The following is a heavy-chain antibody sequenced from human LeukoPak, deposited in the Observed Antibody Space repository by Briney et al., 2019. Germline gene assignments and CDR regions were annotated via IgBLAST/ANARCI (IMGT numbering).Heavy chain of an antibody. CDR1: GGSISSYY. CDR2: IYYSGST. CDR3: ARHSGWLRYFDS. D-gene: IGHD5-12*01. Sequence: PSETLSLTCTVSGGSISSYYGSWIRQPPGKGLEWIGYIYYSGSTNYNPSLKSRVTISVDTSKNQFSLKLSSVTAADTAVYYCARHSGWLRYFDSWGQGTLVTVSS. V-gene: IGHV4-59*08. J-gene: IGHJ4*02.